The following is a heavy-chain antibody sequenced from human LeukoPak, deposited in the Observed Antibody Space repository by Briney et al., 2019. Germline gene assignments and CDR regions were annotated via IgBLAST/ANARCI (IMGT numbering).Heavy chain of an antibody. D-gene: IGHD1-26*01. CDR2: SGSGGDI. J-gene: IGHJ4*02. Sequence: GGSLRLSCVASEFTFSNYAVNWVRQAPGKGLEWVSLSGSGGDIYYVDSVKGRFTISRDNSKNTLYLQMNSLRAEDTAVYYCAKARGGTYQTYFFDYWGQGTLVTVSS. CDR1: EFTFSNYA. V-gene: IGHV3-23*01. CDR3: AKARGGTYQTYFFDY.